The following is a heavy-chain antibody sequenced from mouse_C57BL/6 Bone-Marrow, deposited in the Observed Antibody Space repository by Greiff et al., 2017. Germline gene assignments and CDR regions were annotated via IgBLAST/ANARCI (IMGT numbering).Heavy chain of an antibody. CDR1: GYTFTSYW. CDR3: ARIDYYGSSSWFAY. Sequence: QVQLQQPGAELVKPGASVKLSCKASGYTFTSYWMHWVKQRPGQGLEWIGMIHPNSGSTNYNEKFKSKATLTVDKSSSTAYMQLSSLTSEDSAVYYCARIDYYGSSSWFAYWGQGTLVTVSA. CDR2: IHPNSGST. D-gene: IGHD1-1*01. V-gene: IGHV1-64*01. J-gene: IGHJ3*01.